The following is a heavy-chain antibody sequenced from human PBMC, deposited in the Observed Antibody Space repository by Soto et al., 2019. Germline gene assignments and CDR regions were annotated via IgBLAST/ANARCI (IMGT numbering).Heavy chain of an antibody. CDR1: GGSISSYY. Sequence: SETLSLTCTVSGGSISSYYWSWIRQPPGKGLEWIGYIYYSGSTNYSPSLKSRVTISVDTSKNQFSLKLSSVTAADTAVYYCARNLYCSGGSCYGDNWFDPWGQGTLVTVSS. J-gene: IGHJ5*02. D-gene: IGHD2-15*01. CDR2: IYYSGST. V-gene: IGHV4-59*01. CDR3: ARNLYCSGGSCYGDNWFDP.